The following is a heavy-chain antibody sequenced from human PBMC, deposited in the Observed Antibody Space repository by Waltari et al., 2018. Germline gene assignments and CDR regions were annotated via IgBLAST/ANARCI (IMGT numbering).Heavy chain of an antibody. J-gene: IGHJ4*02. CDR2: IYHSASA. CDR1: GGSITRGDYY. CDR3: ARAERDAVDQ. Sequence: QLQESCPGLVKPSQTLSLTCPVSGGSITRGDYYWSWIRQPPGKGLEYIGYIYHSASAYYIPSLRSRVTISEDTATNQFSLKLTSVTDADTAVYYCARAERDAVDQWGQGTRVTVSS. V-gene: IGHV4-30-4*08.